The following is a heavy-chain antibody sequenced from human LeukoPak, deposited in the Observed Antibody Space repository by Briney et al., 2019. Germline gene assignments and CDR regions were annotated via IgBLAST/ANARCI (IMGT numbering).Heavy chain of an antibody. CDR2: LYYRGSP. CDR1: GGSISSSSYY. D-gene: IGHD2-21*01. CDR3: ARDVVKTVDVDWFDP. J-gene: IGHJ5*02. V-gene: IGHV4-39*02. Sequence: SETLSLTCTVSGGSISSSSYYWGWIRQPPGKGLEWIGGLYYRGSPYYNPSLKSRVTISVDTSKNQFSLKLNSVTAADTAVYYCARDVVKTVDVDWFDPWGQGTLVTVSS.